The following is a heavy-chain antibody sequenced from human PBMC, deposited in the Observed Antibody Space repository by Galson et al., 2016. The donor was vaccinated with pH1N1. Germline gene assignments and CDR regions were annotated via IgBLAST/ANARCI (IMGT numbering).Heavy chain of an antibody. CDR2: IIAIFGTA. J-gene: IGHJ4*02. CDR1: GGIFRSNA. CDR3: ARHPTYYSNTYLDS. V-gene: IGHV1-69*13. D-gene: IGHD2-21*01. Sequence: SVKVSCKASGGIFRSNAISWVRQAPGQGLEWMGGIIAIFGTAHYAQKFQGRVTITADESASTAFMELNSLTSDDTAVYFCARHPTYYSNTYLDSWGQGTLVTVSS.